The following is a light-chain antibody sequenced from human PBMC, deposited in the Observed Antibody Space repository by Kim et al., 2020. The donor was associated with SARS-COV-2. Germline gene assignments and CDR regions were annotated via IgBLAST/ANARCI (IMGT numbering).Light chain of an antibody. Sequence: PGERATLSCRASQSVSSSYVAWYQQKPGQSPRLLIYGASNRATGIPDRFSGSGSGTDFTLTITRLEPEDFAVYYCQQYGSSPPMYTFGQGTKLEI. CDR3: QQYGSSPPMYT. J-gene: IGKJ2*01. CDR1: QSVSSSY. CDR2: GAS. V-gene: IGKV3-20*01.